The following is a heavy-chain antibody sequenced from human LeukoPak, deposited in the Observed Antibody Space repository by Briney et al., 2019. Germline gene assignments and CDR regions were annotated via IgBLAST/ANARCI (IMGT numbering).Heavy chain of an antibody. CDR1: GFAVTNND. D-gene: IGHD2-15*01. Sequence: GSLSPSCAASGFAVTNNDMNWVRQAPGKGLEWVSVITSGGSTYFADSVKGRFTVSRDNSKNTLSLQMNSLRVEDTAVYYCARDLISGPATHDYWGQGALVTVSS. CDR2: ITSGGST. CDR3: ARDLISGPATHDY. J-gene: IGHJ4*02. V-gene: IGHV3-66*01.